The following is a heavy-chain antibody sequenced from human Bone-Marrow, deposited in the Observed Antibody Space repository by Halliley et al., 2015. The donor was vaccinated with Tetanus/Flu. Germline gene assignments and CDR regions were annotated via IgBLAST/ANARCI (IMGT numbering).Heavy chain of an antibody. CDR3: ARDLATVSPSTFYYGMAL. J-gene: IGHJ6*01. Sequence: QLVQSGAEAKKPGASVKVSCKSSGYTFTRHGITWVRQAPGQGLEWMGGISAYNGDTNYAQMGPDRVTMTRDTSTITVYMEVRSLSSDDTAVYYCARDLATVSPSTFYYGMALWGQGTTVPVSS. CDR2: ISAYNGDT. CDR1: GYTFTRHG. D-gene: IGHD4-17*01. V-gene: IGHV1-18*04.